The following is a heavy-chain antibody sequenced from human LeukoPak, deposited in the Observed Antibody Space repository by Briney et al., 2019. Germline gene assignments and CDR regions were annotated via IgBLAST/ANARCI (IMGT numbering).Heavy chain of an antibody. CDR3: ARSPYDSSGFPLYYFDY. V-gene: IGHV4-39*01. J-gene: IGHJ4*02. D-gene: IGHD3-22*01. Sequence: PSETLSLTCTVSGGSISSSSYYWGWIRQPPGKGLEWIGSIYYSGSTYYNPSLKSRVTISVDTSKNQFSLKLSSVTAADTAVYYCARSPYDSSGFPLYYFDYWGQGTLVTVSS. CDR2: IYYSGST. CDR1: GGSISSSSYY.